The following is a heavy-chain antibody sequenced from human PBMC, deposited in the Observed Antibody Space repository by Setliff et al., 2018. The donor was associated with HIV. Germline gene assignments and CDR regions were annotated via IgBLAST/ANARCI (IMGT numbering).Heavy chain of an antibody. J-gene: IGHJ4*02. Sequence: SETLSLTCTVSGGSVNRSYWSWIRQSPGKGLEWLGNVYHTGNSHYNPSLKSRVTMSVDTSTSQFSLRLTSMTAADTAVYYCARAYYDHLWASYRFDYWGQGTLVTVSS. V-gene: IGHV4-59*02. CDR3: ARAYYDHLWASYRFDY. CDR2: VYHTGNS. D-gene: IGHD3-16*02. CDR1: GGSVNRSY.